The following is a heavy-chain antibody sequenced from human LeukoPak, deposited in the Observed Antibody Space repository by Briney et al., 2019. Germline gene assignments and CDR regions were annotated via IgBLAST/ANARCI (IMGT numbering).Heavy chain of an antibody. CDR1: GVSISSSNSY. J-gene: IGHJ4*02. D-gene: IGHD3-16*01. Sequence: SETLSLTCTVSGVSISSSNSYWGWIRQPPGKGLEWIGEINHSGSTNYNPSLKSRVTISVDTSKNQFSLKLSSVTAADTAVYYCARRRRGSSWYFDYWGQGTLVTVSS. CDR3: ARRRRGSSWYFDY. V-gene: IGHV4-39*07. CDR2: INHSGST.